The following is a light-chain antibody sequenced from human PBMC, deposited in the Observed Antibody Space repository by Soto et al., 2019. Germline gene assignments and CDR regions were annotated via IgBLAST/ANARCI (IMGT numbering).Light chain of an antibody. CDR3: SSYTGSSTLVV. J-gene: IGLJ2*01. CDR2: EVS. Sequence: QSVLTQPASVSGSPGQSITLSCTGTSSDVGGFNYVSWYQQYPGKAPKLIIYEVSNRPSGVSNRFSASKSGNTASLTISGLQAGDEADYYCSSYTGSSTLVVFGGGTKLTVL. V-gene: IGLV2-14*01. CDR1: SSDVGGFNY.